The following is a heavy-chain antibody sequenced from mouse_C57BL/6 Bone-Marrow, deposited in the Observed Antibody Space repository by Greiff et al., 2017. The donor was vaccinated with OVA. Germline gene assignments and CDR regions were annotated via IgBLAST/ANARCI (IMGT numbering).Heavy chain of an antibody. J-gene: IGHJ2*01. Sequence: QVQLQQPGAELVMPGASVKLSCKASGYTFTSYWMHWVKQRPGQGLEWIGEIDPSDSYTNYNQKFKGKSTLTVDKSSSTAYMQLSSLTSEDSAVYYCARGRWLLNFDYWGQGTTLTVSS. D-gene: IGHD2-3*01. CDR2: IDPSDSYT. V-gene: IGHV1-69*01. CDR3: ARGRWLLNFDY. CDR1: GYTFTSYW.